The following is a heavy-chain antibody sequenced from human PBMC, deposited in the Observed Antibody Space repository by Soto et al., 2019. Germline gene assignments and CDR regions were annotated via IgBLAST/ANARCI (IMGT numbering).Heavy chain of an antibody. J-gene: IGHJ3*02. CDR3: NTMIVVVITNDAFDI. CDR1: GGTFSSYA. D-gene: IGHD3-22*01. V-gene: IGHV1-69*13. Sequence: ASVKVSCKASGGTFSSYAISWVRQAPGQGLEWMGGIIPIFGTENYAQKFQGRVTITADESTSTAYMELSSLRSEDTAVYYCNTMIVVVITNDAFDIWGQGTMVTVSS. CDR2: IIPIFGTE.